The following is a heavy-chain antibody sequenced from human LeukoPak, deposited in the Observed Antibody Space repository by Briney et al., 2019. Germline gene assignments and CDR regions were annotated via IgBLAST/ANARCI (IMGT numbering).Heavy chain of an antibody. Sequence: PSGTLSLTCTVSGGSISSSSYYWAWIRQPPGKGLEWIGSIHYSGSTNYNPSLKSRVTISVDTSKNQFSLKLSSVTAADTAVYYCARGLWFVSRYFDYWGQGTLVTVSS. J-gene: IGHJ4*02. CDR3: ARGLWFVSRYFDY. D-gene: IGHD3-10*01. CDR1: GGSISSSSYY. CDR2: IHYSGST. V-gene: IGHV4-39*07.